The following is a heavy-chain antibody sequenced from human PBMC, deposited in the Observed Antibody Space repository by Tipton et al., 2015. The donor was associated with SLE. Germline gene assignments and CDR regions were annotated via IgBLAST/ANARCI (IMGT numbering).Heavy chain of an antibody. CDR3: ARDRIAAAGYFDY. V-gene: IGHV4-38-2*02. Sequence: TLSLTCTVSGYSISSGYYWGWIRQPPGKGLEWIGSIYHSGSTYYNPSLKSRVTISVDTSKNQFSLKLSPVTAADTAVYYCARDRIAAAGYFDYWGQGTLVTVSS. CDR1: GYSISSGYY. D-gene: IGHD6-13*01. CDR2: IYHSGST. J-gene: IGHJ4*02.